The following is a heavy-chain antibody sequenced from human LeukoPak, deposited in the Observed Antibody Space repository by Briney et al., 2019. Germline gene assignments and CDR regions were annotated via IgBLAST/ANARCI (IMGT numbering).Heavy chain of an antibody. V-gene: IGHV3-23*01. CDR2: ISGSGGST. J-gene: IGHJ4*02. CDR3: AKDTEAVRLGDFDY. CDR1: GFTFSSYA. Sequence: PGWSLRLSCAASGFTFSSYAMSWVRQAPGKGLEWVSAISGSGGSTYYADSVKGRFTISRDNSKNTLYLQMNSLRAEDTAVYYCAKDTEAVRLGDFDYWGQGTLVTVSS. D-gene: IGHD6-19*01.